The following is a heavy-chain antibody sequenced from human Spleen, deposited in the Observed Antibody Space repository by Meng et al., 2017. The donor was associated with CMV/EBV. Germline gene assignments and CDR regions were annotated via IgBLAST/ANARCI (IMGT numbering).Heavy chain of an antibody. V-gene: IGHV3-49*04. CDR1: GFSFGDYA. CDR2: IRSKTYGGTT. CDR3: TTGSIAAAGDDY. Sequence: GESLKISCTASGFSFGDYAMSWVRQAPGKGLEWVGFIRSKTYGGTTEYAASVKGRVTISRDDSKSIAYLQMNSLKTEDTAVYYCTTGSIAAAGDDYWGQGTLVTVSS. D-gene: IGHD6-13*01. J-gene: IGHJ4*02.